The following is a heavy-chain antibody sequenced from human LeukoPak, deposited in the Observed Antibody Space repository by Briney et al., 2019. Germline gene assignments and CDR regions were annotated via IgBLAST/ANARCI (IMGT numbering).Heavy chain of an antibody. J-gene: IGHJ3*02. CDR2: IYYSGST. V-gene: IGHV4-59*08. D-gene: IGHD6-13*01. CDR3: ARLRSIAAAGLDAFDI. CDR1: GGSISSYY. Sequence: SETLSLTCTVSGGSISSYYWSWIRQPPGKGLEWIGYIYYSGSTNYNPSLKSRVTILVDTSKNQFSLKLSSVTAADTAVYYCARLRSIAAAGLDAFDIWGQGTMVTVSS.